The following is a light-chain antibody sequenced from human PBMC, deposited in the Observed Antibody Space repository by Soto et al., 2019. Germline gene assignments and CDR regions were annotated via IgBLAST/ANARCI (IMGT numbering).Light chain of an antibody. V-gene: IGKV1-5*01. J-gene: IGKJ1*01. Sequence: SPSSLSASVGDRVTITCQASQDISNYLNWYQQKPGKAPKLLIYDASTLQSGVPSRYSGSGSGTEFTLTISNLQPDDFATYYCQQYESYSPWTFGQGTKVDIK. CDR3: QQYESYSPWT. CDR2: DAS. CDR1: QDISNY.